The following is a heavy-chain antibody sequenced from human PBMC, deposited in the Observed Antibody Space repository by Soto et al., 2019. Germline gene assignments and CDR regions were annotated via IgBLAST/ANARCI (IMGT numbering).Heavy chain of an antibody. CDR2: ITDSGVRT. CDR1: GFTFTSYA. D-gene: IGHD2-2*01. J-gene: IGHJ5*02. CDR3: AKDGSRYCSSTSCLNWFDP. V-gene: IGHV3-23*01. Sequence: GGSLRLSCAASGFTFTSYAMNWVRQAPGKGLEWVSAITDSGVRTYYADSVRGRLTISRDNSKNTLYLQMNSLRAEDTAVYYCAKDGSRYCSSTSCLNWFDPWGQGTLVTVSS.